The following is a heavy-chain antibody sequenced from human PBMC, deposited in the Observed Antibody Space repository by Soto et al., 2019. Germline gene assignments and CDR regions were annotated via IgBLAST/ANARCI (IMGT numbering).Heavy chain of an antibody. V-gene: IGHV3-48*02. CDR1: GFTLSNYS. J-gene: IGHJ4*02. D-gene: IGHD3-16*01. CDR3: VRGGAFKIDY. Sequence: EVQLVESGGRLVQPGGSLRLSCAASGFTLSNYSMNWARQAPGKGLEWVSYISSSSSTIYYADSVKGRFTISRDNAKNSLYLQMNSLRDEDTAVYYCVRGGAFKIDYWGQGTLVTVPS. CDR2: ISSSSSTI.